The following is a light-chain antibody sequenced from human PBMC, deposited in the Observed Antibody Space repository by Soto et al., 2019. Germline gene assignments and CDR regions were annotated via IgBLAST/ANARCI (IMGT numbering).Light chain of an antibody. CDR1: SSNIGSYT. J-gene: IGLJ1*01. CDR3: AAWDDSLNGLYV. CDR2: SNN. V-gene: IGLV1-44*01. Sequence: VLTQPPSASGTTGQRITISCSGSSSNIGSYTVNWYQHLPGTAPRLLMYSNNQRPSGVPDRFSGSKSGTSASLAISGVLSEDEADYYCAAWDDSLNGLYVFGTGTKLTVL.